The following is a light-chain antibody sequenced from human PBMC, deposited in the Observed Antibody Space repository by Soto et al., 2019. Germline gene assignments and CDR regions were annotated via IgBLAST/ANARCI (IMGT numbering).Light chain of an antibody. CDR1: QSVSNNY. V-gene: IGKV3-20*01. CDR2: GAS. J-gene: IGKJ4*01. CDR3: QQYGSSPPLT. Sequence: EIVLMQSPGTLSLSPGERATLSCRASQSVSNNYVAWYQQKPGQAPRLLIAGASSRATGIPDRFSGSGSGTDFTLTISRLEPEDFAVYYYQQYGSSPPLTFGGGTKVEIK.